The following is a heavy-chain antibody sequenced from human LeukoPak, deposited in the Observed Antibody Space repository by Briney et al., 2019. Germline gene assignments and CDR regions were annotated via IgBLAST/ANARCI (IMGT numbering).Heavy chain of an antibody. Sequence: GGSLRLSCAASGFTFSSYAMSWVRQAPGKGLEWVSSISSSSSYIYYADSVKGRFTISRDNAKNSLYLQMNSLRAEDTALYYCAKDLSALLPGAHNYMDVWGKGTTVTISS. J-gene: IGHJ6*03. CDR1: GFTFSSYA. D-gene: IGHD3-3*02. CDR2: ISSSSSYI. CDR3: AKDLSALLPGAHNYMDV. V-gene: IGHV3-21*04.